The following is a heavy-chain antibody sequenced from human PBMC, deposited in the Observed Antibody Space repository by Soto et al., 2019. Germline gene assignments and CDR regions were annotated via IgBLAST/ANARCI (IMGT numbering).Heavy chain of an antibody. CDR2: INHSGST. D-gene: IGHD3-22*01. CDR1: GGSFSGYY. V-gene: IGHV4-34*01. CDR3: ARREFTMILVVTGP. Sequence: SETLPLTCAVYGGSFSGYYWSWIRQPPGKGLEWIGEINHSGSTNYNPSLKSRVTISVETSKNQFSLKLSSVTAADTAVYYCARREFTMILVVTGPWGQGTLVTVSS. J-gene: IGHJ5*02.